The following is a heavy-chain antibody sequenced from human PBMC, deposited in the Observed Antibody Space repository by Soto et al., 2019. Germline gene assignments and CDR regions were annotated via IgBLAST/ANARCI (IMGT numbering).Heavy chain of an antibody. Sequence: ETLSVPCALSGYSVSRGSYLALFRRPPGKGMEWIGSIHPGGTTYYNQALRGRITISVETSKDHFSRRRSSVTAADTAVYFCTRLSYSYGSGYYPHYHNWGRRVRVRASS. V-gene: IGHV4-38-2*01. D-gene: IGHD3-22*01. CDR2: IHPGGTT. J-gene: IGHJ4*02. CDR1: GYSVSRGSY. CDR3: TRLSYSYGSGYYPHYHN.